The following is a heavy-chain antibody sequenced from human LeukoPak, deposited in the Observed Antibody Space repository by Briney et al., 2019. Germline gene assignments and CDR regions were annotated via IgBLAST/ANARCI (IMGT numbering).Heavy chain of an antibody. CDR1: GYTFITYG. V-gene: IGHV1-2*02. D-gene: IGHD2-2*01. J-gene: IGHJ6*03. CDR2: INPKSGVT. CDR3: ARAGGYCGSTSCYSGYYYYFMDV. Sequence: ASVKVSCKSSGYTFITYGISWVRQAPGQGLEWMGWINPKSGVTDSKMKFQGRVTLTRDTSITTAYMELISLTSDDAAVYYCARAGGYCGSTSCYSGYYYYFMDVWGKGTTVAVSS.